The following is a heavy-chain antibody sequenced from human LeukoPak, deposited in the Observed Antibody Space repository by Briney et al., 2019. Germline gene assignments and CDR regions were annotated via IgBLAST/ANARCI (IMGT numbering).Heavy chain of an antibody. CDR3: TRAADYCASTEKLSDY. Sequence: GGSLRLSCTASGFTFGDYSMNWFRQAPGQGLKWVGFIWSKPYGGTTEYAASVKGRFTISRDDSKSIAYLQMNSLKTEDTAVYYCTRAADYCASTEKLSDYWGQGTLVTVSS. D-gene: IGHD3-22*01. J-gene: IGHJ4*02. V-gene: IGHV3-49*03. CDR2: IWSKPYGGTT. CDR1: GFTFGDYS.